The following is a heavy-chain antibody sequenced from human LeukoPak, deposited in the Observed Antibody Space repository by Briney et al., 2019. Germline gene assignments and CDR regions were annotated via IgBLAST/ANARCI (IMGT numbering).Heavy chain of an antibody. CDR2: ISYDGSNK. CDR1: GFTFSSYA. V-gene: IGHV3-30*04. D-gene: IGHD6-13*01. CDR3: ARASSSWYLEVYYFDY. J-gene: IGHJ4*02. Sequence: GGSLRLSCAASGFTFSSYAMHWVRQAPGKGLEWVAVISYDGSNKYYADSVKGRFTISRDNSKNTLYLQMNSLRAEDTAVYYCARASSSWYLEVYYFDYWGQGTLVTVSS.